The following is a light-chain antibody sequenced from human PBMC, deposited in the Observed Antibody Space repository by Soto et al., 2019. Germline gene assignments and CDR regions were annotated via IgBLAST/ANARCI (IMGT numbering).Light chain of an antibody. CDR3: QQYYSTPWT. CDR2: WAS. J-gene: IGKJ1*01. CDR1: QSVLY. Sequence: DIVMTQSPDSLAVSLGERATINYKSSQSVLYLAWYQQKPGQPPKLLIYWASTRESGVPDRFSGSGSGTDFTLTISSLQAEDVAVYYCQQYYSTPWTFGQGTRVEIK. V-gene: IGKV4-1*01.